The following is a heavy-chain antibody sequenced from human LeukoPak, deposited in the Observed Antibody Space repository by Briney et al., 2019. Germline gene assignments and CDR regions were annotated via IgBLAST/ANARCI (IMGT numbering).Heavy chain of an antibody. V-gene: IGHV1-69*02. CDR2: IIPILGIA. CDR1: GGTFSSYT. D-gene: IGHD2-15*01. Sequence: SVKVSCKASGGTFSSYTISWVRQAPGQGLEWMGRIIPILGIANYAQKFQGRVTITADKSTSTAYMELSSLRSEDTAVYYCARGDLGYCSGGSCSYDAFDIWGQGTMVTVSS. CDR3: ARGDLGYCSGGSCSYDAFDI. J-gene: IGHJ3*02.